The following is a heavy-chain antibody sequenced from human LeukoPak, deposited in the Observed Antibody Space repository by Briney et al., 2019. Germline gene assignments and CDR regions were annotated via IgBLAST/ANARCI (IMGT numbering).Heavy chain of an antibody. CDR3: ARGSRYCSSISCYKYYYAMDV. D-gene: IGHD2-2*02. V-gene: IGHV4-34*01. Sequence: PSETLSLTCAVYGGSFRDSYWSWIRHPPGKGLEWIGEINHSGSTNFKSSLKSRVTISVDTSKNQFSLKLSSVTAADTAVYFCARGSRYCSSISCYKYYYAMDVWGQGTTVTVSS. CDR2: INHSGST. J-gene: IGHJ6*02. CDR1: GGSFRDSY.